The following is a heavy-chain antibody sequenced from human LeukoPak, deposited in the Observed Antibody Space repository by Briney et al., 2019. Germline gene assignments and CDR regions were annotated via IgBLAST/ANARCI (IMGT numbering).Heavy chain of an antibody. CDR3: ARDSPHQTYYYDSSGSYYYYYYMDV. J-gene: IGHJ6*03. D-gene: IGHD3-22*01. CDR1: AGSLSSYY. CDR2: IYYSVST. V-gene: IGHV4-59*01. Sequence: SETLSLTCTLSAGSLSSYYWSWIRQPPGKGLEWIGYIYYSVSTNYHPSLKSRVTISVDTSKNQFSLKLSSVTAADTAVYYCARDSPHQTYYYDSSGSYYYYYYMDVWGKGTTVTVSS.